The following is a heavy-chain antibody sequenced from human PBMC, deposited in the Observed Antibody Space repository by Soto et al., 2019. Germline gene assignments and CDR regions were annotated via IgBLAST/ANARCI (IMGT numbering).Heavy chain of an antibody. Sequence: GGSLRLSCAASGFTFSSYGMHWVRQAPGKGLEWVAVIWYDGSNKYYADSVKGRFTISRDNSKNTLYLQMNSLRAEDTAVYYCARASNIVVVVAATDDAFDIWGQGTMVTVSS. CDR1: GFTFSSYG. J-gene: IGHJ3*02. CDR3: ARASNIVVVVAATDDAFDI. CDR2: IWYDGSNK. V-gene: IGHV3-33*01. D-gene: IGHD2-15*01.